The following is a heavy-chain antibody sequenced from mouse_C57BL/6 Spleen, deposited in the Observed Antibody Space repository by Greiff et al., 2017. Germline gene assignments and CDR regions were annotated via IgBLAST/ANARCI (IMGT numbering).Heavy chain of an antibody. D-gene: IGHD2-5*01. CDR2: INPYNGGT. V-gene: IGHV1-19*01. J-gene: IGHJ4*01. CDR1: GYTFTDYY. Sequence: EVQLQQSGPVLVKPGASVKMSCKASGYTFTDYYMNWVKQSHGKSLEWIGVINPYNGGTSYNQKFKGKATLTVDKSSSTAYMELNSLTSEDSAVYYCARKDYSNPMDYWGQGTSVTVSS. CDR3: ARKDYSNPMDY.